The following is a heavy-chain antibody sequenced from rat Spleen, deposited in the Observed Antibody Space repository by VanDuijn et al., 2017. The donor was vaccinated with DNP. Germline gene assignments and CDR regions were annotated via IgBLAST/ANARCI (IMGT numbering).Heavy chain of an antibody. J-gene: IGHJ4*01. CDR2: IGSDGYAP. CDR3: AKEGYYSSYKEDAMDA. Sequence: EVQLVESGGGLVQPGRSLKLSCAASGFTFSDYYMAWVRQAPTRGLEWVAYIGSDGYAPYYGVSVKGRFTISRDNAENTVYLQMNSLRSEDTATYYCAKEGYYSSYKEDAMDAWGQGTSVTVSS. V-gene: IGHV5-20*01. CDR1: GFTFSDYY. D-gene: IGHD1-2*01.